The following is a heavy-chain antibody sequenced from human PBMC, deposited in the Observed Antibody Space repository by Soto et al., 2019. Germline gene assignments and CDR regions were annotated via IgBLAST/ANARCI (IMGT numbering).Heavy chain of an antibody. V-gene: IGHV3-13*01. CDR1: GFTFSSYD. Sequence: GGSLRLSCAASGFTFSSYDMHWVRQATGKGLEWVSAIGTAGDTYYPGSVKGRFTISRENAKNSLYLQMNSLRAGDTAVYYCARLGSSSYYYGMDVWGQGTTVTVSS. D-gene: IGHD6-13*01. J-gene: IGHJ6*02. CDR2: IGTAGDT. CDR3: ARLGSSSYYYGMDV.